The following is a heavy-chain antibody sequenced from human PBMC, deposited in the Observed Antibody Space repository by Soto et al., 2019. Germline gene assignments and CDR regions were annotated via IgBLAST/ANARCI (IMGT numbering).Heavy chain of an antibody. CDR2: INHSGST. D-gene: IGHD6-13*01. CDR1: GGSFIGYY. Sequence: SETLSLTCAVYGGSFIGYYWSWIRQPPGKGLEWIGEINHSGSTNYNPSLKSRVTISVDTSKNQFSLKLSSVTAADTAVYYCARLSIAAAGTFGLYYYGMDVWGQGTTVTVSS. J-gene: IGHJ6*02. V-gene: IGHV4-34*01. CDR3: ARLSIAAAGTFGLYYYGMDV.